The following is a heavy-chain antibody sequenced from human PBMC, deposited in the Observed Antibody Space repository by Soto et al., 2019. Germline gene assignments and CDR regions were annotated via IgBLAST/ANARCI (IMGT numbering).Heavy chain of an antibody. CDR3: AREEWLRLGYYMDV. Sequence: GESLKISCAASGFTFSSYWMSWVRQAPGKGLEWVANIKQDGSEKYYVDSVKGRFTISRDNAKNSLYLQMNSLRAEDTAVYYCAREEWLRLGYYMDVWGKGTTVTV. CDR1: GFTFSSYW. J-gene: IGHJ6*03. CDR2: IKQDGSEK. V-gene: IGHV3-7*01. D-gene: IGHD5-12*01.